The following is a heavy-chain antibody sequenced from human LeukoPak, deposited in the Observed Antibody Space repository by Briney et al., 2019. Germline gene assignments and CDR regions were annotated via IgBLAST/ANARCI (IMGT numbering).Heavy chain of an antibody. V-gene: IGHV3-74*01. CDR2: INIGVSDT. Sequence: GGSLRLSCAASGFTFSSYWMHWVRQAPGKGLMWVSRINIGVSDTPYADSVKGRFTISRDNAKNTLYLQMNSLRAEDTAVYYCARGMATVTGPFDSWGQGTLVTVSS. CDR3: ARGMATVTGPFDS. D-gene: IGHD4-17*01. J-gene: IGHJ4*02. CDR1: GFTFSSYW.